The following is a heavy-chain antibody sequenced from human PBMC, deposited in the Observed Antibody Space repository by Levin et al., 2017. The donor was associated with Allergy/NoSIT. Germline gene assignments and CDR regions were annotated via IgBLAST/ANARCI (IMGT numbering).Heavy chain of an antibody. Sequence: GESLKISCAASGFIFSSYGMHWVRQAPGKGLEWVASIWYDGSNKFYADSVKGRFTISRDNSKNTLFLQMNSLRAEDTAVYYCARYSSSWYGVNYYYMDVWGKGTTVTVSS. D-gene: IGHD6-13*01. CDR2: IWYDGSNK. CDR1: GFIFSSYG. V-gene: IGHV3-33*08. CDR3: ARYSSSWYGVNYYYMDV. J-gene: IGHJ6*03.